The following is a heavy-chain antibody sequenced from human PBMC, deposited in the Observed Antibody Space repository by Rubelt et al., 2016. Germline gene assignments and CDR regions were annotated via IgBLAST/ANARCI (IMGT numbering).Heavy chain of an antibody. J-gene: IGHJ4*02. D-gene: IGHD5-24*01. V-gene: IGHV4-34*01. CDR1: GGSFSGYY. CDR2: INHSGST. CDR3: ARGGHRDGYNYHFDY. Sequence: QVQLQQWGAGLLKPSETLSLTCAVYGGSFSGYYWSWIRQPPGKGLAWIGEINHSGSTNYNPSLKSRVTISVDTSKNQFSLKLSSVTAADTAVYYCARGGHRDGYNYHFDYWGQGTLVTVSS.